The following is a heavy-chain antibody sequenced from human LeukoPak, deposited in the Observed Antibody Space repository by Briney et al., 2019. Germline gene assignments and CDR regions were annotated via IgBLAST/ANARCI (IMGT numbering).Heavy chain of an antibody. CDR2: ISAYNGNT. CDR1: GYTFTSFG. D-gene: IGHD3-10*01. Sequence: ASVKVSCKASGYTFTSFGISWVRQAPGQGLEWMGWISAYNGNTNYAQNLQGRVTMTTDTSTRTAYMEPRSLRSDDTAVYYCARTYGSGSSQPFDYWGQGTLVTVSS. V-gene: IGHV1-18*01. J-gene: IGHJ4*02. CDR3: ARTYGSGSSQPFDY.